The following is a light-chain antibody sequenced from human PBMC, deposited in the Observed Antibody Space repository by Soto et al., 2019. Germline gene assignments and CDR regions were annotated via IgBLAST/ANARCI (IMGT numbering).Light chain of an antibody. Sequence: EVVLTQSPASLSLSPGDRATLSCRADQSVSDYVGWYQQKPGQPPRLLFFDASSRASGVPLRFSAGGSGTYFTLIISSLQPEDFAVYYCQQRVNWPPTFGGGTKVEI. CDR3: QQRVNWPPT. CDR1: QSVSDY. V-gene: IGKV3-11*01. J-gene: IGKJ4*01. CDR2: DAS.